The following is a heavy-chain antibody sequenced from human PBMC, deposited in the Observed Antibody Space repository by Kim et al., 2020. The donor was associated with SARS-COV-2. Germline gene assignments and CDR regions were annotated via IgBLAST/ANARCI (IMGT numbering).Heavy chain of an antibody. CDR3: ARATTGRNDGDY. CDR1: GFTFGSYW. CDR2: IKHDGSAG. V-gene: IGHV3-7*01. D-gene: IGHD1-1*01. Sequence: GGSLRLSCAASGFTFGSYWMSWVRQAPGKGLEWVANIKHDGSAGQYIDSVKGRFTISRDNTKNSLYLQMNSLRAEDTALYYCARATTGRNDGDYWGQGTLVTVSS. J-gene: IGHJ4*02.